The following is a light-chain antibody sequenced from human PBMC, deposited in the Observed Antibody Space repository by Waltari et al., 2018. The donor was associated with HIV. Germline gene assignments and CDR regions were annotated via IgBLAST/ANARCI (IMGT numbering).Light chain of an antibody. CDR1: NLGSKS. V-gene: IGLV3-21*02. J-gene: IGLJ2*01. CDR3: QVWDASSGHVV. Sequence: SYVLTQPPTLAVAPGQTARITCGGINLGSKSVHWYQQKPGQAPVMVLYDDRERASQVPGRIAGSKSGNTATLTISNVEAGDESDFHCQVWDASSGHVVFGGGTKLTV. CDR2: DDR.